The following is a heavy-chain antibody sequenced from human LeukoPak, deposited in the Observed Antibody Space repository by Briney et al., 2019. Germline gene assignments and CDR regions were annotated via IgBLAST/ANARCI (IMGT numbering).Heavy chain of an antibody. CDR2: IGPIFGTA. CDR3: ARDLALPARNYYYYYMDV. J-gene: IGHJ6*03. D-gene: IGHD2-2*01. V-gene: IGHV1-69*13. CDR1: RGTFSSYA. Sequence: SVKVSCKASRGTFSSYAISWVRQAPGQGLEWMGGIGPIFGTANYAQNFQGRVTITADESTSTAYMELSSLRSEDTAVYYCARDLALPARNYYYYYMDVWGKGTAVTVSS.